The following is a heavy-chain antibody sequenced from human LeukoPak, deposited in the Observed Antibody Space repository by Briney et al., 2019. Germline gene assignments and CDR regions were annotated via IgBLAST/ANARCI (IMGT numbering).Heavy chain of an antibody. V-gene: IGHV3-48*04. J-gene: IGHJ4*02. Sequence: GGSLRLSRAASGFTFSSYSMNWVRQAPGKGLEWVSYISSSSSTIYYADSVKGRFTISRDNAKNSLYLQMNSLRAEDTAVYYCARAPSGFLEWVSDYYFDYWGQGTLVTVSS. CDR1: GFTFSSYS. D-gene: IGHD3-3*01. CDR2: ISSSSSTI. CDR3: ARAPSGFLEWVSDYYFDY.